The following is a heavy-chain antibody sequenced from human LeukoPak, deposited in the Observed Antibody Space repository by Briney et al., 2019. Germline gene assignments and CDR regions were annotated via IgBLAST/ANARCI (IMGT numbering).Heavy chain of an antibody. CDR3: ARADCSSTSCYVGSGWFDP. CDR1: GYTFTSYY. J-gene: IGHJ5*02. CDR2: INPSGGNT. D-gene: IGHD2-2*01. Sequence: ASVKVSCKASGYTFTSYYMHWVRQAPGQGLEWMGIINPSGGNTNYAQKFQGRVTMTRDVSTSTVYMELSSLRSEDTAVYYCARADCSSTSCYVGSGWFDPWGQGTLVTVSS. V-gene: IGHV1-46*01.